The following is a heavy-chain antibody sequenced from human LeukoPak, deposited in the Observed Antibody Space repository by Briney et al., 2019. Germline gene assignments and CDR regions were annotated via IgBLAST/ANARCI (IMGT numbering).Heavy chain of an antibody. Sequence: PSETLSLTCTVSGGSISSYYWSWIRQPPGKGLEWIGYIYYSGSTNYNPSLKSRVTISVDTSKNQFSLKLSSVTAADTAVYYCARHDSYGFYWGQGTLVTVSS. J-gene: IGHJ4*02. CDR3: ARHDSYGFY. V-gene: IGHV4-59*08. D-gene: IGHD5-18*01. CDR1: GGSISSYY. CDR2: IYYSGST.